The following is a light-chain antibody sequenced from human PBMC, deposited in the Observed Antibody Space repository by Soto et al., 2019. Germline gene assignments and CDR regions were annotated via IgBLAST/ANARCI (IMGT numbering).Light chain of an antibody. Sequence: EIVLTQSPATLSLSPGEIATLSCRASQSVSTYLAWYQKSPGLDPRLLIYDASNRATGIPARFSGSGSGTGFTLHISSGEHEDFAVYYCQPGGAWISFGQGSRLEIK. J-gene: IGKJ5*01. CDR3: QPGGAWIS. V-gene: IGKV3-11*01. CDR2: DAS. CDR1: QSVSTY.